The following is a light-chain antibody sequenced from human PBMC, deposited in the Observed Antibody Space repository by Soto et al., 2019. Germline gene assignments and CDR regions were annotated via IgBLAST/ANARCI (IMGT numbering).Light chain of an antibody. CDR2: ETS. CDR1: QSISRW. CDR3: PQYKADCT. V-gene: IGKV1-5*03. Sequence: DVQMTQSPSTLSASVGDRVTITCRASQSISRWLAWYQQKPGKAPKLLIYETSSLGDGVAARFTGSGSGPEFSRTTTIRQPEDFASCYCPQYKADCTCGQGTKV. J-gene: IGKJ1*01.